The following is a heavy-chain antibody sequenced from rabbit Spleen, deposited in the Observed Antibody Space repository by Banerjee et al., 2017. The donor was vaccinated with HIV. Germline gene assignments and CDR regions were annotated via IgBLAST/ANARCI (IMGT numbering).Heavy chain of an antibody. Sequence: QSLEESGGDLVKPGASLTLTCTASGFSFSSSYFMCWVRQAPGKGLEWIGCIYTGSSGSTWYASWAKGRFTISKTSSTTVTLQVTSLTPADTATYFCARDLTNIIGWNFAWWGPGTLVTVS. J-gene: IGHJ6*01. V-gene: IGHV1S40*01. CDR3: ARDLTNIIGWNFAW. CDR2: IYTGSSGST. D-gene: IGHD1-1*01. CDR1: GFSFSSSYF.